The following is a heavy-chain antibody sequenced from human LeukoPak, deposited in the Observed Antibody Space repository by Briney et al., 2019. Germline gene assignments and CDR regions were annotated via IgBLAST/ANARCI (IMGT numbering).Heavy chain of an antibody. CDR2: IYYSGST. CDR3: ARLGVYDYVPPIDY. Sequence: SETLSLTCTVSGGSISSSSYYWGWIRQPPGKGLEWIGSIYYSGSTYYNPSLKSRVTISVDTSKNQFSLKLSSVTAADTAVYYCARLGVYDYVPPIDYWGQGALVTVSS. CDR1: GGSISSSSYY. J-gene: IGHJ4*02. V-gene: IGHV4-39*01. D-gene: IGHD3-16*01.